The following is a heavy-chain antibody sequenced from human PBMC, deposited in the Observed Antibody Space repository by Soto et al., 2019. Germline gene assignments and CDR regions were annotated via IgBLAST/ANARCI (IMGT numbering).Heavy chain of an antibody. CDR2: ISAYNGDT. D-gene: IGHD3-22*01. CDR3: AMWFYYDSSGYENLDY. CDR1: GYTFSNYG. Sequence: ASVKVSGKASGYTFSNYGVSWVRQAPGQGLEWMGWISAYNGDTNYAQKLQGRVTMTTDTSTSTAYMELRSLRSDDTAVYYCAMWFYYDSSGYENLDYWGQGTQVTVSS. J-gene: IGHJ4*02. V-gene: IGHV1-18*04.